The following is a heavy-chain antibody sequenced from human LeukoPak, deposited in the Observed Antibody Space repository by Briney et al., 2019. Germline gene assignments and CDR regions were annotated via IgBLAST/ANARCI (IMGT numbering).Heavy chain of an antibody. D-gene: IGHD6-6*01. V-gene: IGHV4-31*03. CDR3: ARGPPYSSSGIDY. CDR1: GGSISSGGYY. J-gene: IGHJ4*02. Sequence: PSQTLSLTCTVSGGSISSGGYYWSWIRQHPGKGLEWIGYIYYSGSTYYNPSLKSRVTISVDTSKNQFSLKLSSVTAADTAVYYCARGPPYSSSGIDYWGQGTLVTVSS. CDR2: IYYSGST.